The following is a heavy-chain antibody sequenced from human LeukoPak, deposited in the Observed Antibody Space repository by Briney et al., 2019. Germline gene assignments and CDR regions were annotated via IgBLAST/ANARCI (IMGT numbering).Heavy chain of an antibody. CDR3: ARVSIVGVVSLDY. J-gene: IGHJ4*02. CDR1: GFTFSSYE. Sequence: PGGSLRLSCAASGFTFSSYEMNWVRHPPGKGLKCVSYISSSGSTIYYADSVKGRFTISRDNAKNSLYLQMNSLTAEDTAVYYCARVSIVGVVSLDYWGQGTLVTVSS. V-gene: IGHV3-48*03. D-gene: IGHD3-3*01. CDR2: ISSSGSTI.